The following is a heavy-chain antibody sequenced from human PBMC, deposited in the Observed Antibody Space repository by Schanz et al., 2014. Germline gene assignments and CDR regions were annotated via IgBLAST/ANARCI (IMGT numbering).Heavy chain of an antibody. CDR3: AKVRYSSGWRGDYFHE. CDR2: ISASGGDT. Sequence: EVQLAESGGGLVQPGGSLRLSCAASEFTFSTDAMSWVRQAPGKGLEWLSVISASGGDTYYADSVKGRFTISRDNSKSTLYLQMNSLRAEDTAVYYCAKVRYSSGWRGDYFHEWGQGTLVTVAS. D-gene: IGHD6-25*01. CDR1: EFTFSTDA. J-gene: IGHJ4*02. V-gene: IGHV3-23*04.